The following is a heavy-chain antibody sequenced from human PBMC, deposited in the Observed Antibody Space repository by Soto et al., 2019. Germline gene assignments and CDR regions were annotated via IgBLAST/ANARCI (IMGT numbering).Heavy chain of an antibody. J-gene: IGHJ6*02. V-gene: IGHV4-59*08. CDR1: GGSISSYY. D-gene: IGHD3-10*01. CDR2: IYYSGST. Sequence: PSETLSLTCTVSGGSISSYYWSWIRQPPGKGLEWIGYIYYSGSTNYNPSLKSRVTISVDTSKNQFSLKLSSVTAADTAVYYCARHQDGSGSFYYYGMDVWGQGTTVAVSS. CDR3: ARHQDGSGSFYYYGMDV.